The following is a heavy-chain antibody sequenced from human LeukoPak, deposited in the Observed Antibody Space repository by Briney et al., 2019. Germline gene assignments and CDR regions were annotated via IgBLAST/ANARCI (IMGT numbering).Heavy chain of an antibody. V-gene: IGHV1-2*02. CDR1: GYTFTGYY. Sequence: ASVKVSCKASGYTFTGYYMHWVRQAPGQGLEWMGWINPNSGGTNYAQKFQGRVTMTRDTSISTAYMELSRLRSDDTAVYYCARDVSMRYCSSTGCPDAEYFQHWGQGTLVTVSS. CDR3: ARDVSMRYCSSTGCPDAEYFQH. J-gene: IGHJ1*01. D-gene: IGHD2-2*01. CDR2: INPNSGGT.